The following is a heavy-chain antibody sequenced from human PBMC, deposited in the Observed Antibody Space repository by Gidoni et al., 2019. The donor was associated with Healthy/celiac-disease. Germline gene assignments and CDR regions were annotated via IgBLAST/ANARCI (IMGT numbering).Heavy chain of an antibody. CDR2: ISGSGGST. J-gene: IGHJ4*02. Sequence: EVQLLESGGGLVQPGGSLRLSCAASGFTFSSYAMSWVRRAPGKGLEWVSAISGSGGSTYYADSVKGRFTISRDNSKNTLYLQMNSLRAEDTAVYYCAKDLLDTAMVKGELDYWGQGTLVTVSS. D-gene: IGHD5-18*01. CDR1: GFTFSSYA. V-gene: IGHV3-23*01. CDR3: AKDLLDTAMVKGELDY.